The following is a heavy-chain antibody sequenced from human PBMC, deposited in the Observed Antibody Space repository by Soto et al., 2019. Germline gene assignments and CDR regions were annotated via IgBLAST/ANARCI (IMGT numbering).Heavy chain of an antibody. V-gene: IGHV3-7*01. CDR3: ARDLSGWPFDY. Sequence: GGSLRLSCAASGFTFSIYWMSWVRQAPGKGLEWVANINPDGSDNYYVDSVKGRFTISRDNAKNSLYLQMNSLRAGDTAVYYCARDLSGWPFDYWGQGTLVTVSS. J-gene: IGHJ4*02. CDR1: GFTFSIYW. D-gene: IGHD6-19*01. CDR2: INPDGSDN.